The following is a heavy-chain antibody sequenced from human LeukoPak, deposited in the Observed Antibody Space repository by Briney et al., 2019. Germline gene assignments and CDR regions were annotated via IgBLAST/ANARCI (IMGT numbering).Heavy chain of an antibody. CDR3: ARVSMLVYFDY. V-gene: IGHV3-48*03. J-gene: IGHJ4*02. Sequence: GGSLRLSCAASGFTFSSYXMNWVXQAPGXXLEWVSYISSSGSTMYSADSVKGRFTISRDNAKNSLFLQMNSLRAEDTAVYYCARVSMLVYFDYWGQGTLVTVSS. CDR2: ISSSGSTM. CDR1: GFTFSSYX. D-gene: IGHD6-13*01.